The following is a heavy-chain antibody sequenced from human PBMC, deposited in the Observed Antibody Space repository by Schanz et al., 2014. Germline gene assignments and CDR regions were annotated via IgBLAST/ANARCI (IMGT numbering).Heavy chain of an antibody. D-gene: IGHD3-10*01. CDR3: ARVEVSMVQGLITSYYFDS. CDR1: GFTFSDYY. CDR2: ISGSSIHK. V-gene: IGHV3-11*06. J-gene: IGHJ4*02. Sequence: PGGSLRLSCAASGFTFSDYYMAWIRQAPGKGLEWVSHISGSSIHKNYADSVKGRFTISRDDAKNSLYLQMNSLSAEDTAVYYCARVEVSMVQGLITSYYFDSWGQGTPVTVSS.